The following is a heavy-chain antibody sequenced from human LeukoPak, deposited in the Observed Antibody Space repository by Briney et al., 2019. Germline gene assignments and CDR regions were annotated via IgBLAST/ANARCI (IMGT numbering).Heavy chain of an antibody. D-gene: IGHD6-13*01. Sequence: ASVKVSCKASGYTFTSYYMHWARQAPGQGLEWMGIINPSGGGTSYAQKFQGRVTMTRDTSTSTVYMELSSLRSEDTAVYYCARVGWAAAGHDYWGQGTLVTVSS. CDR3: ARVGWAAAGHDY. V-gene: IGHV1-46*01. CDR1: GYTFTSYY. J-gene: IGHJ4*02. CDR2: INPSGGGT.